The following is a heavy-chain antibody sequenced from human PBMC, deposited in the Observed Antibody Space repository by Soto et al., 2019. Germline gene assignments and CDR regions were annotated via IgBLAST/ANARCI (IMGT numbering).Heavy chain of an antibody. V-gene: IGHV3-23*01. CDR1: GFTFSSYA. Sequence: GESLKISCAASGFTFSSYAMSWVRQAPGKGLEWVSAISGSGGSTYYADSVKGRFTISRDNSKNTLYLQMNSLRAEDTAVYYCAKTSNDYGDYFDYWGQGTLVTVSS. CDR2: ISGSGGST. CDR3: AKTSNDYGDYFDY. J-gene: IGHJ4*02. D-gene: IGHD4-17*01.